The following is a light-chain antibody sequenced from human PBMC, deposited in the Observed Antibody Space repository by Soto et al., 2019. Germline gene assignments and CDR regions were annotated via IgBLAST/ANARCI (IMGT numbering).Light chain of an antibody. Sequence: QSLLTQPPSVSGSPGQSVTISCTGTGSDVGGYNRVSWYQQRPGTAPKIMIYEVSNRPSGVPDRFSGSKSGNTASLAISGLQAEDEADYYCTSYTSTTNFYVFGSGTKVTVL. J-gene: IGLJ1*01. CDR3: TSYTSTTNFYV. CDR2: EVS. CDR1: GSDVGGYNR. V-gene: IGLV2-18*02.